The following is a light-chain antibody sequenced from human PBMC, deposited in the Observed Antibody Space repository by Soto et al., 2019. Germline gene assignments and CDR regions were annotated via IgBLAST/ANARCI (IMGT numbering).Light chain of an antibody. V-gene: IGKV3-15*01. J-gene: IGKJ1*01. CDR2: GAS. Sequence: EIVLTQSPATLSVSPGERVTLSCRASQSVDINLAWYQQKPGQAPRLLIYGASTRAIDMPGRFSGRGSGTEFTLTISSLQSGDFAVYYCQQYRNWPRTFGQGTKVDIK. CDR3: QQYRNWPRT. CDR1: QSVDIN.